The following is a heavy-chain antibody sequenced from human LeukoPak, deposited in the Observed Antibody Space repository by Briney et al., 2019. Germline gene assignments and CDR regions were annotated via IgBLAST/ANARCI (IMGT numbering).Heavy chain of an antibody. CDR3: ARDPSQGSFDY. Sequence: WASVKVSCKASGYTFTGYYMHWVRPAPGQGLAWMGWINPNSGGTNYAQKFQGRVTMTRDTSISTAYMELSRLRSDDTAVYYCARDPSQGSFDYWGQGTLVTVSS. V-gene: IGHV1-2*02. CDR1: GYTFTGYY. CDR2: INPNSGGT. J-gene: IGHJ4*02.